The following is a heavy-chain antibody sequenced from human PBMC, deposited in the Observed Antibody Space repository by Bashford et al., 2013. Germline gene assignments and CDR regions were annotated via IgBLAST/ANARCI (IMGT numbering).Heavy chain of an antibody. CDR3: ARDGPVVGVWNAFDV. CDR2: INPNRGDT. Sequence: ASVKVSCKASGYTFTDYYLHWVRQAPGQGLEWMGWINPNRGDTNYAQNFQGRVSMTRDTSISTAYLELSRLRSDDTAVYYCARDGPVVGVWNAFDVWGQGTVVTVSS. D-gene: IGHD1-26*01. CDR1: GYTFTDYY. V-gene: IGHV1-2*02. J-gene: IGHJ3*01.